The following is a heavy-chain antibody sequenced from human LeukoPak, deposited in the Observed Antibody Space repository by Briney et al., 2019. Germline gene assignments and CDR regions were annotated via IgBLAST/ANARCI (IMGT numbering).Heavy chain of an antibody. J-gene: IGHJ3*02. CDR2: INPDSGGT. CDR3: ATAKYSSGWYGAFDI. D-gene: IGHD6-19*01. V-gene: IGHV1-2*02. CDR1: GYTFTGYY. Sequence: ASVKVSCKASGYTFTGYYMHWVRQAPGQGLEWMVWINPDSGGTNYAQKFQGRVTMTRDTSISTAYMQLSRLSSDDTAVYYCATAKYSSGWYGAFDIWGQGTMVTVSS.